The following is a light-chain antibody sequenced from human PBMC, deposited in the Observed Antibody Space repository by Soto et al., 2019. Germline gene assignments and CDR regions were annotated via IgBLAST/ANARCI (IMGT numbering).Light chain of an antibody. CDR1: QSVSSSY. Sequence: EIVLTQSPGTLSLSPGERATLSCRASQSVSSSYLAWYQQKPGQAPRLLIYGASSRATGIPVRFSGSGSGTDFTLTISRVEPEDFAVYYYQQYGSSGTFGQGTKVEIK. CDR2: GAS. V-gene: IGKV3-20*01. CDR3: QQYGSSGT. J-gene: IGKJ1*01.